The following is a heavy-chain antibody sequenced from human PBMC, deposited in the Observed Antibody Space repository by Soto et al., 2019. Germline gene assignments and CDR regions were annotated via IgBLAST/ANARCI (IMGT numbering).Heavy chain of an antibody. CDR2: IYHSGST. V-gene: IGHV4-30-2*01. D-gene: IGHD5-18*01. CDR3: ARGGRGYSYSFDY. CDR1: GGSISSGGYS. J-gene: IGHJ4*02. Sequence: SETLSLTCAVSGGSISSGGYSWSWIRQPPGKGLEWIGYIYHSGSTYYNPSLKSRVTISVDRSKNQFSLKLSSVTAADTAVYYCARGGRGYSYSFDYWGQGTLVTVSS.